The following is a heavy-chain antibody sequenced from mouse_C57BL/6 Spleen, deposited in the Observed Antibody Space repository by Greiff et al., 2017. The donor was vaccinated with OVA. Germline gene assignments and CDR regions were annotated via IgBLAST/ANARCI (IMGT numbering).Heavy chain of an antibody. D-gene: IGHD2-3*01. CDR1: GYSITSGYY. V-gene: IGHV3-6*01. Sequence: VQLKESGPGLVKPSQSLSLTCSVTGYSITSGYYWNWIRQFPGNKLEWMGYISYDGSNNYNPSLKNRISITRDTSMNQFFLKLNSVTTEDTATYYCARDEGWLLSAWFAYWGQGTLVTVSA. CDR2: ISYDGSN. J-gene: IGHJ3*01. CDR3: ARDEGWLLSAWFAY.